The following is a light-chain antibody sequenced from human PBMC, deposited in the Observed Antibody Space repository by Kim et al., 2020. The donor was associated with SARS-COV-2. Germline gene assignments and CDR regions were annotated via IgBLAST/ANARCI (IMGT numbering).Light chain of an antibody. CDR3: SSYTTRNTLI. Sequence: RPSGVSDRFSASKSGTTASLTISGLQAEDEGDYYCSSYTTRNTLIFGGGTQLTVL. V-gene: IGLV2-14*02. J-gene: IGLJ2*01.